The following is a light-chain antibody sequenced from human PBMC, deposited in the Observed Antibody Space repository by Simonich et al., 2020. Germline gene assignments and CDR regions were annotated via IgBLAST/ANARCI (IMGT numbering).Light chain of an antibody. J-gene: IGLJ3*02. Sequence: NFMLTQPHSVSESPGKTVTISCTRSSGSIASNYVQWYQQRPGSSPTTVIYEENTRPAWVPDRFSGSIDSSSNSASLTISGLKTEDEADYYCQSYDSSNWVFGGGTKLTVL. CDR1: SGSIASNY. CDR3: QSYDSSNWV. CDR2: EEN. V-gene: IGLV6-57*01.